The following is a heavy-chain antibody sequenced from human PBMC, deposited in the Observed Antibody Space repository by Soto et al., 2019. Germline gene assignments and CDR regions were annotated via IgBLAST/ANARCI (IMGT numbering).Heavy chain of an antibody. D-gene: IGHD1-26*01. J-gene: IGHJ4*02. CDR1: GFTFSNSW. Sequence: EVQLVESGGGLVQPGGSLRLSCTASGFTFSNSWMTWARQTPGKGLEWVANIKQDGDKRYYVDSVKGRFTISRDNAKNSLYLQMNSLRGEDTAVYHCAKYSGSYGIENWGQGTLVTVSS. CDR2: IKQDGDKR. V-gene: IGHV3-7*01. CDR3: AKYSGSYGIEN.